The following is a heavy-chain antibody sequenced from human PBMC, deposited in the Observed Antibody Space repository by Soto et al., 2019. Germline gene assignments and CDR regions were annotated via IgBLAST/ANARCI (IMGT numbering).Heavy chain of an antibody. Sequence: HLVESGGGLIQPGGSLRLSCAASGFSVSANYMSWVRQAPGKGLEWVSAIYSGGSTVYADSVKGRFTISRDNSKNTLYLQMNSLRAEDTAVYSCARASARWGSDAAHWGQGTLVTVSP. D-gene: IGHD3-16*01. J-gene: IGHJ4*02. CDR1: GFSVSANY. V-gene: IGHV3-53*01. CDR3: ARASARWGSDAAH. CDR2: IYSGGST.